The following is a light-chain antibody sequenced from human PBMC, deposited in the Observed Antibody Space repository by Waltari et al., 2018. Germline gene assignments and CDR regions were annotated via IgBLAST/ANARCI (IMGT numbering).Light chain of an antibody. V-gene: IGKV1-39*01. CDR3: QQTNSAPGT. Sequence: DIHMTQSPSSVSASVGDRVTITCRASQSISSYLNWYQQKPGKAPNLLIYTASSLQSGVPSRFSGSGSGTDFTLTISTLQPEDFATYYCQQTNSAPGTFGQGTKVEIK. CDR1: QSISSY. J-gene: IGKJ1*01. CDR2: TAS.